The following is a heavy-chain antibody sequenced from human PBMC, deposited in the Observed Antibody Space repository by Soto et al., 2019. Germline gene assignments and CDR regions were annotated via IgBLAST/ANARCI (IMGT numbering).Heavy chain of an antibody. CDR2: INGYNGNT. CDR1: GYSFTSYA. J-gene: IGHJ6*02. CDR3: ARASSGSFRNFYGMDV. V-gene: IGHV1-18*04. Sequence: ASVKVSCKASGYSFTSYAFSWVRQAPGQGLEWMGWINGYNGNTNYAEQLQGRVTMTKDTSTKTAYMELSSLRPDDTAVYYCARASSGSFRNFYGMDVWGQGTTFTACS. D-gene: IGHD6-25*01.